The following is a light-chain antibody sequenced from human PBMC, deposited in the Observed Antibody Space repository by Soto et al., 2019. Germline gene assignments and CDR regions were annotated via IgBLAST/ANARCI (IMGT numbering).Light chain of an antibody. CDR3: QQTYSTPYP. J-gene: IGKJ2*01. CDR2: TSG. Sequence: IQMTQSPSSLSASVGDRVTITCRASQRITTYLNWYQQKPGEAPKLLISTSGTLQRGVPSRFSGSGSGTDFSLTITALRPEDFATYFCQQTYSTPYPFGQGTNLQIK. CDR1: QRITTY. V-gene: IGKV1-39*01.